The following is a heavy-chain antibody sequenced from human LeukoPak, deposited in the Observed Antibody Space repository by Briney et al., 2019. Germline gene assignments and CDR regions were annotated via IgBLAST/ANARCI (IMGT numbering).Heavy chain of an antibody. CDR1: GYTFTSYD. J-gene: IGHJ6*02. Sequence: GASVKVSCKASGYTFTSYDINWVRQATGQGLEWMGWKNPNSGNTGYAQKFQGRVTMTRNTSISTAYMELSSLRSEGTAVYYCARNDYYGSGRNYGMDVWGQGTTVTVSS. V-gene: IGHV1-8*01. CDR3: ARNDYYGSGRNYGMDV. D-gene: IGHD3-10*01. CDR2: KNPNSGNT.